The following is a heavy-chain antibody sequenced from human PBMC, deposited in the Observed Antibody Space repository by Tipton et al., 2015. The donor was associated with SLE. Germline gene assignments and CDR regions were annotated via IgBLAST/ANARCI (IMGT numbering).Heavy chain of an antibody. D-gene: IGHD2-8*02. J-gene: IGHJ4*02. CDR1: GFTFSSFE. V-gene: IGHV3-48*03. CDR2: ISSSGTTI. Sequence: SLRLSCAASGFTFSSFEVNWVRQAPGKGLEWVAYISSSGTTIYYADSVKGRFTISRDNAKNSLYLQMNSLRAEDTALYYCARETSSGAFDYWGQGTLVTVSS. CDR3: ARETSSGAFDY.